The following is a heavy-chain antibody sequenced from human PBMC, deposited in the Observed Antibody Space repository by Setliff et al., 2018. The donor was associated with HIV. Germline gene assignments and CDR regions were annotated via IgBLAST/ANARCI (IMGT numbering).Heavy chain of an antibody. J-gene: IGHJ4*02. D-gene: IGHD1-26*01. CDR1: GYTFTSYG. CDR3: ATGGGQSFDY. CDR2: TYIGAT. Sequence: ASVKVSCKASGYTFTSYGMNWVRQAPGQGLEWRGWTYIGATNSAQKFRDRLTVTTDTSTSTAYMELRSLSPDDTAVYYCATGGGQSFDYWGQGTLVTVSS. V-gene: IGHV1-18*04.